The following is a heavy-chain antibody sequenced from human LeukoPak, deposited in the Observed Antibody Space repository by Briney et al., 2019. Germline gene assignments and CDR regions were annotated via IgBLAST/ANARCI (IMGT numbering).Heavy chain of an antibody. D-gene: IGHD3-10*01. Sequence: ASVKVSCKASGYTFTSYGISWVRQAPGQGLEWMGWISAYNGNTNYAQKLQGRVTMTTDTSTSTAYMELRSLRSDDTAVYYCARATYGSGPNGMDVWGQGTTVTVSS. CDR1: GYTFTSYG. V-gene: IGHV1-18*01. J-gene: IGHJ6*02. CDR3: ARATYGSGPNGMDV. CDR2: ISAYNGNT.